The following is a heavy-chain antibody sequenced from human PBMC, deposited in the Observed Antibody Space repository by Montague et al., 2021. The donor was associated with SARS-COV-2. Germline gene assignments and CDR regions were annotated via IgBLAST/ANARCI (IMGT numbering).Heavy chain of an antibody. Sequence: SETLSLTCSVSGTSITSYYWNWIRQPPGKGLEWIGYISDSGSTNXSPSLKSRVTMSVDTSKNQMSLKLTSVTAADTAVYYCARGCLSYFGAGSHCYGMDVWGQGTLVTVSS. CDR1: GTSITSYY. CDR2: ISDSGST. V-gene: IGHV4-59*01. D-gene: IGHD3-10*01. CDR3: ARGCLSYFGAGSHCYGMDV. J-gene: IGHJ6*02.